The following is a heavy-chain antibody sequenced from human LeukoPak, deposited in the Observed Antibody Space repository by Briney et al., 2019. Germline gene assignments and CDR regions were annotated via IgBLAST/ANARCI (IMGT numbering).Heavy chain of an antibody. CDR2: VYTSGST. CDR1: GFNVSDNY. Sequence: GGSLRLSCAASGFNVSDNYMNWVRQAPGKGLEWVSVVYTSGSTYSADSVKGRFTISRHNSKNTLYLQMNSLRPEDTAVYYCASGRDYYDDNRCYLRDWHFDLWIRGTLVTVPS. CDR3: ASGRDYYDDNRCYLRDWHFDL. J-gene: IGHJ2*01. D-gene: IGHD3-22*01. V-gene: IGHV3-53*04.